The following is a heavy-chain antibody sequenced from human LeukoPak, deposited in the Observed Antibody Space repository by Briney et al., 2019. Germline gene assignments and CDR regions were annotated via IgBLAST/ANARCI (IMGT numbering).Heavy chain of an antibody. Sequence: SETLSLTCAVYGGSFSGYYWSWIRQPPGKGLEWIGEINHSGSTNYNPSLKSRVTISVDTSKNQFSLKLSSVTVADTAFYYCARRERMSGHFPYWGQGTLVTVSS. V-gene: IGHV4-34*01. CDR3: ARRERMSGHFPY. J-gene: IGHJ4*02. CDR1: GGSFSGYY. CDR2: INHSGST. D-gene: IGHD1-26*01.